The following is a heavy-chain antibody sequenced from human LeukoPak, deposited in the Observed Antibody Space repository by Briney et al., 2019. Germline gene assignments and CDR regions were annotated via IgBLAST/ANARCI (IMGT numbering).Heavy chain of an antibody. V-gene: IGHV1-69*01. Sequence: GASVKVSCKASGGTFSSYAISWVRQAPGQGLEWMGGIIPIFGTANYAQKFQGRVTITADESTSTAYMELSSLRSEDTAVYHCANEKEMANDAFDIWGQGTMVTVSS. CDR1: GGTFSSYA. CDR2: IIPIFGTA. J-gene: IGHJ3*02. D-gene: IGHD5-24*01. CDR3: ANEKEMANDAFDI.